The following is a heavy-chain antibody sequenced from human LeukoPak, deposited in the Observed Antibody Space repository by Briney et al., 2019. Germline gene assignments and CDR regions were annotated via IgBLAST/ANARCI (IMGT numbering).Heavy chain of an antibody. CDR1: GGSISSYY. D-gene: IGHD3-22*01. J-gene: IGHJ4*02. CDR3: ARAPNYYDSSGYSPYFDY. CDR2: IYHSGST. V-gene: IGHV4-59*12. Sequence: SETLSLTCTVSGGSISSYYWSWIRQPPGKGLEWIGYIYHSGSTYYNPSLKSRVTISVDRSKNQLSLKLSSVTAADTAVYYCARAPNYYDSSGYSPYFDYWGQGTLVTVSS.